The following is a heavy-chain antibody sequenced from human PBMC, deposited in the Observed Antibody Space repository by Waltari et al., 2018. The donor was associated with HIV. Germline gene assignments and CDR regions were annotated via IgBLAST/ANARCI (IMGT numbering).Heavy chain of an antibody. D-gene: IGHD3-3*01. CDR3: AKGVRFLGP. Sequence: ATGGVLVQPGGCLSRGCSVSGVPGKNEYMTWVRRSTSRGLEWIGTIYGNGETYSAASMRGRLFISRDDPGNRVFLHINNVNFADTASYFCAKGVRFLGPWSQETPVTVSS. V-gene: IGHV3-53*05. J-gene: IGHJ5*02. CDR1: GVPGKNEY. CDR2: IYGNGET.